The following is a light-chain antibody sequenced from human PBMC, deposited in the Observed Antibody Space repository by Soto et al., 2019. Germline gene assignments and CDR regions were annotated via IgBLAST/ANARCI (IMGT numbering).Light chain of an antibody. Sequence: QSALTQPASVSGSPGQSITISCTGTSSDVGSYNLVSWYQQHPGKAPKLMIYEVSKRPSGVSNRLSGSKSGNTASLTISGLQAEDEADYYCCSYAGSSAVFGTGTKLTVL. CDR3: CSYAGSSAV. CDR1: SSDVGSYNL. J-gene: IGLJ1*01. CDR2: EVS. V-gene: IGLV2-23*02.